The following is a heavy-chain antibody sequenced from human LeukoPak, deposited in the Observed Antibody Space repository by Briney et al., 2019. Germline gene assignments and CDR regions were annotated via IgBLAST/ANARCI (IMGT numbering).Heavy chain of an antibody. Sequence: GGSLRLSCTASGFTFSSYGMHWVRQAPGKGLEWVAFIRYDGSNKYYADSVKGRFTISRDNSKNSLYLQMTSLRAEETAVYYCAKDRELGRWLQLRTPFDYWGQGTLVTVSS. D-gene: IGHD5-24*01. CDR2: IRYDGSNK. V-gene: IGHV3-30*02. CDR1: GFTFSSYG. CDR3: AKDRELGRWLQLRTPFDY. J-gene: IGHJ4*02.